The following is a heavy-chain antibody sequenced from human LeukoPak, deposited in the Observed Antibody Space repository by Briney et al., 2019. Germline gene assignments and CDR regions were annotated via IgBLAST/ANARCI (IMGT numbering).Heavy chain of an antibody. CDR1: GFTFYDYA. CDR3: AKGSQDIAAAGGFDY. CDR2: ISWNSGSI. Sequence: GGSLRLSCAASGFTFYDYAMHWVRQAPGKGLEWVSGISWNSGSIGYADSVKGRFTISRDNAKNSLYLQMNSLRAEDMALYYCAKGSQDIAAAGGFDYWGQGTLVTVSS. V-gene: IGHV3-9*03. J-gene: IGHJ4*02. D-gene: IGHD6-13*01.